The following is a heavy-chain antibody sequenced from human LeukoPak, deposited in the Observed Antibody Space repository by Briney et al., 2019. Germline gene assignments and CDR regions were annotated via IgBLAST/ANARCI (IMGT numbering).Heavy chain of an antibody. CDR1: GGSISSSNYY. D-gene: IGHD6-13*01. CDR2: FYSSGST. V-gene: IGHV4-39*01. CDR3: ARRLAGTEDY. J-gene: IGHJ4*02. Sequence: SETLSLTCTVSGGSISSSNYYWGWIRQPPGRGLEWIGSFYSSGSTYYNPSLRSRVTISVDTSKNQFSLRLSSVTATDTAVYYCARRLAGTEDYWGQGTLVTVSS.